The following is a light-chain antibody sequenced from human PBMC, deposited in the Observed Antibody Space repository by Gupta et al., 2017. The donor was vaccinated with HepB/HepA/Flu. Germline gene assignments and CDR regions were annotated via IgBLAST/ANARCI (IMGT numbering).Light chain of an antibody. Sequence: EIVFTQSPATLSLSPGERATLSCRASQSVSSYLAWYQQKPGQAPRLLIYDASNRATGIPARFSGSGCGKELTLTISSREQEEFAGYYCQQRSNWPPITFGQGTPLEIK. V-gene: IGKV3-11*01. J-gene: IGKJ5*01. CDR1: QSVSSY. CDR2: DAS. CDR3: QQRSNWPPIT.